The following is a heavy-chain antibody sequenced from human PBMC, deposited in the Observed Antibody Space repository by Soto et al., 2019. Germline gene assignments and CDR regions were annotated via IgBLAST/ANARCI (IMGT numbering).Heavy chain of an antibody. CDR2: TYYSGST. J-gene: IGHJ4*02. D-gene: IGHD3-3*01. CDR3: ARWSGTPGDYFDY. Sequence: SETLSLTCTVSGGSISSYYWSWIRQPPGKGLEWIGYTYYSGSTNYNPSLKSRVTISVDTSKNQFSLKLSSVTAADTAVYYCARWSGTPGDYFDYWGQGTLVTVSS. CDR1: GGSISSYY. V-gene: IGHV4-59*01.